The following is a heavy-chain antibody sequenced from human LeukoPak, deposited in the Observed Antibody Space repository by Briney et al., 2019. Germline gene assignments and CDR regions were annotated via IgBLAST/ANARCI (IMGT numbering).Heavy chain of an antibody. D-gene: IGHD3-22*01. CDR2: INAGNGNT. CDR1: GYTFTSYA. CDR3: ATFKVYYYDSSDAFDI. J-gene: IGHJ3*02. Sequence: GASVKVSCKASGYTFTSYAMHWVRQAPGQRLEWMGWINAGNGNTKYSQKFQGRVTITRDTSASTAYMELSSLRSEDTAVYYCATFKVYYYDSSDAFDIWGQGTMVTVSS. V-gene: IGHV1-3*01.